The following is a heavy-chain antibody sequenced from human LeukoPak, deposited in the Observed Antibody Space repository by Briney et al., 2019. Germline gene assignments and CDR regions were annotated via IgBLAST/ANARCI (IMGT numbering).Heavy chain of an antibody. J-gene: IGHJ5*02. Sequence: PSETLSLTCTVSGGSISSSSYYWGWIRQPPGKGLEWIGEINHSGSTNYNPSLKSRVTISVDTSKNQFSLKLSSVTAADTAVYYCARQAGGYSYGQNWFDPWGQGTLVTVSS. CDR2: INHSGST. V-gene: IGHV4-39*01. CDR3: ARQAGGYSYGQNWFDP. D-gene: IGHD5-18*01. CDR1: GGSISSSSYY.